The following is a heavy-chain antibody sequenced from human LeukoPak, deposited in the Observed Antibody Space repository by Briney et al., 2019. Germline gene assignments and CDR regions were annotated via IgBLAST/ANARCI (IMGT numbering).Heavy chain of an antibody. D-gene: IGHD5-12*01. CDR3: AKDLSPSGGF. V-gene: IGHV3-23*01. CDR1: GFNFSSYA. Sequence: GGSLRLSCAASGFNFSSYAMSWVRQAPGKGLEWVSSISVSGGSTYYADSVKGRFTIARDNSKNTLYLQMNSLRAEDTAVYYCAKDLSPSGGFWGQGTLVTVSS. CDR2: ISVSGGST. J-gene: IGHJ4*02.